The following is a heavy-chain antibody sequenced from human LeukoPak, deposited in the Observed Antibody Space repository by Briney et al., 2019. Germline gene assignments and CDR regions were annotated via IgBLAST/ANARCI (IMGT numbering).Heavy chain of an antibody. CDR3: ARDNVQQGSRPSFDY. D-gene: IGHD6-13*01. V-gene: IGHV4-4*07. CDR1: GGSITSYY. Sequence: PSETLSLTCTVSGGSITSYYWTWIRQPAGKGLEWIGRISATGNTNYNPSLKSRVTMSVDTSKNRSSLKLSSVTAADTAVYYCARDNVQQGSRPSFDYWGQGTLVTVSS. CDR2: ISATGNT. J-gene: IGHJ4*02.